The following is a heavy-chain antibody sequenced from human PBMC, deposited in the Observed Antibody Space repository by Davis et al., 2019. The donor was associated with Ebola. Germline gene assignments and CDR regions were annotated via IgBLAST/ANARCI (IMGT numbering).Heavy chain of an antibody. CDR1: GFTFSSYG. CDR2: IWYDGSNK. Sequence: GESLKISCAASGFTFSSYGMHWVRQAPGKGLEWVAVIWYDGSNKYYADSVKGRFTISRDNSKNTLYLQMNSLRAEDTAVYYCARDARPDCGGDCYSDYYYGMDVWGQGTTVTVSS. J-gene: IGHJ6*02. D-gene: IGHD2-21*01. CDR3: ARDARPDCGGDCYSDYYYGMDV. V-gene: IGHV3-33*01.